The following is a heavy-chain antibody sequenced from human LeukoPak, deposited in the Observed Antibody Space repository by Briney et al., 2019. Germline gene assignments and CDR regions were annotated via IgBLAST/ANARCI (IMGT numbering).Heavy chain of an antibody. Sequence: PGGSLRLSCAASGFTFSSYSMSWVRQAPGKGLEWVSAISGSGGSTYYADSVKGRFTISRDNSKNTLYLQMNSLRAEDTAVYYCAKGSDFWSGYIDYWGQGTLVTVSS. CDR2: ISGSGGST. CDR1: GFTFSSYS. CDR3: AKGSDFWSGYIDY. V-gene: IGHV3-23*01. D-gene: IGHD3-3*01. J-gene: IGHJ4*02.